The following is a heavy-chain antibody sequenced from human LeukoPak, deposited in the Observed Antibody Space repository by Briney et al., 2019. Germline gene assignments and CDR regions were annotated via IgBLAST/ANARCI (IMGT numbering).Heavy chain of an antibody. CDR2: INHSGST. J-gene: IGHJ4*02. Sequence: PSETLSLTCAVYGGSFSGYYWSWIRQPPGKGLEWIGEINHSGSTNYNPSLKSRVTISVDTSKNQFSLKLSSVTAADTAVYYCARVVGLRLGELSLTDWSQGTLVTVSS. CDR1: GGSFSGYY. CDR3: ARVVGLRLGELSLTD. D-gene: IGHD3-16*02. V-gene: IGHV4-34*09.